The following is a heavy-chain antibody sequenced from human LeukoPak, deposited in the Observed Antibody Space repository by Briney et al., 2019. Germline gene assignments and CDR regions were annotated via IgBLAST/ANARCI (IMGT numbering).Heavy chain of an antibody. CDR3: ARDPNELWFGELGEYYFDY. V-gene: IGHV1-46*01. J-gene: IGHJ4*02. CDR2: INPSGGST. CDR1: GYTFTSYY. D-gene: IGHD3-10*01. Sequence: ASVKVSCKASGYTFTSYYMHWVRQAPGQGLEWMGIINPSGGSTSYAQKFQGRVTMTRDTSTSTVYMELSSLRSEDTAVYYCARDPNELWFGELGEYYFDYWGQGTLVTVSS.